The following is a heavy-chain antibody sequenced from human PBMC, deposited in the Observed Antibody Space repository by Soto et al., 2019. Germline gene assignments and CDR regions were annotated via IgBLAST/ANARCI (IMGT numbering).Heavy chain of an antibody. D-gene: IGHD1-7*01. J-gene: IGHJ6*02. Sequence: ASVKVSCKPSGYIFTGYRFHWVRQAPGQGLEWMGWHNPKNGETSYVRKFRDRVTMTEDTSTDTAYMELSSLRSEDTAVFYCATGTYGLDVWGQGTTVTVSS. CDR2: HNPKNGET. CDR3: ATGTYGLDV. V-gene: IGHV1-2*02. CDR1: GYIFTGYR.